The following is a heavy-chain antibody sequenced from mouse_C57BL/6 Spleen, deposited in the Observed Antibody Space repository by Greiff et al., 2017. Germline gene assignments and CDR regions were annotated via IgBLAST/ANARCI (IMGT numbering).Heavy chain of an antibody. V-gene: IGHV7-3*01. CDR2: IRNKANGYTT. D-gene: IGHD1-1*01. CDR3: ARSFTTLVARYFDV. CDR1: GFTFTDYY. Sequence: EVQGVESGGGLVQPGGSLSLSCAASGFTFTDYYMSWVRQPPGKALEWLGFIRNKANGYTTEYSASVKGRFTISRDNSQSILYLQINALRSEDSATYYCARSFTTLVARYFDVWGTGTTVTVSS. J-gene: IGHJ1*03.